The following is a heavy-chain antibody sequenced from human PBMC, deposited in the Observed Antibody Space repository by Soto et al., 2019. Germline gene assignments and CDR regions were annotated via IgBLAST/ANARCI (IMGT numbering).Heavy chain of an antibody. CDR3: AKDSRLYIIPFFDY. J-gene: IGHJ4*02. Sequence: PGGSLSLSCAASGFPFSSYWMSWVRQAPGKGLEWVSAMSGGGSSTYYADSVKGRFTISRDNSKNTLYLQMNSLRAEDTAVYYCAKDSRLYIIPFFDYWGQGTLVTVSS. CDR1: GFPFSSYW. CDR2: MSGGGSST. V-gene: IGHV3-23*01. D-gene: IGHD3-3*01.